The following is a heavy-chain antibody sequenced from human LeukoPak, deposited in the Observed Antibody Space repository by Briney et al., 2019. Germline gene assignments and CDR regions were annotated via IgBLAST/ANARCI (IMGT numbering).Heavy chain of an antibody. CDR1: GFTFSSYS. CDR3: ARSSSSDYDSSGYYYRLDYYYGMDV. D-gene: IGHD3-22*01. Sequence: GGSLRLSCAASGFTFSSYSMNWVRQAPGKGLEWVSSISSSSSYIYYADSVKGRFTISRDNAKNSLYLQMNSLRAEDTAVYYCARSSSSDYDSSGYYYRLDYYYGMDVWGQGTTVTVSS. CDR2: ISSSSSYI. V-gene: IGHV3-21*04. J-gene: IGHJ6*02.